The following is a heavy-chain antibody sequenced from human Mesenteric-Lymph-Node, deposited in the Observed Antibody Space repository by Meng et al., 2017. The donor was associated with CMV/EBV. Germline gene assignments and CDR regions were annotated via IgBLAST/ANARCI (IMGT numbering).Heavy chain of an antibody. J-gene: IGHJ4*02. D-gene: IGHD4-11*01. CDR2: INPRGGTT. CDR1: GYTFIKYG. CDR3: AAYSNYWY. V-gene: IGHV1-46*01. Sequence: VKVSCKASGYTFIKYGISWVRQAPGQGFEYMGIINPRGGTTHYAQKFQGRVTMTIDTSTSTVYMELSSLRSEDTAVYYCAAYSNYWYWGQGTLVTVSS.